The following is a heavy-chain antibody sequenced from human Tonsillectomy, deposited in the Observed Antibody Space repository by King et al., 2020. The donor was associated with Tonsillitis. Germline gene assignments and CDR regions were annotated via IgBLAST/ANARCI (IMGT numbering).Heavy chain of an antibody. D-gene: IGHD3-9*01. CDR2: IIPIFGTA. V-gene: IGHV1-69*01. J-gene: IGHJ4*02. CDR1: GGTFSSYA. CDR3: ASTMGRVYDILTGYPL. Sequence: VQLVESGAEVKKPGSSVKVSCKASGGTFSSYAISWVRQAPGQGLEWMGGIIPIFGTANYAQKFQGRVPITADESKSTAYMELSSLRSEDTAVYYCASTMGRVYDILTGYPLWGQGTLVTVSS.